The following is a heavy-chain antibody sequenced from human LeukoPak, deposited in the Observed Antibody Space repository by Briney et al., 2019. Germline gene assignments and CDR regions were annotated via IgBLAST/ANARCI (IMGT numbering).Heavy chain of an antibody. J-gene: IGHJ4*02. D-gene: IGHD2-2*01. Sequence: VSVKVSCKASGYTFTGYYMHWVRQAPGQGLEWMGWINPNSGGTNYAQKFQGRVTMTRDTSISTAYMELSRLRSDDTAVYYCARTSRGAPQPPYFDYWGQGTLVTVSS. CDR1: GYTFTGYY. CDR2: INPNSGGT. V-gene: IGHV1-2*02. CDR3: ARTSRGAPQPPYFDY.